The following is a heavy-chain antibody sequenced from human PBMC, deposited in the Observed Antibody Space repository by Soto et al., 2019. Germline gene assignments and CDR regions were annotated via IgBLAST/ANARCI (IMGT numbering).Heavy chain of an antibody. V-gene: IGHV3-23*01. CDR1: GFTFSSYA. CDR3: AKLRYRFDI. Sequence: GESLKISCAASGFTFSSYAMSWVRQAPGKGLEWVSAISGSGGSTYYADSVKGRFTISRDNSKNTLYLQMNSLRAEDTAVYYCAKLRYRFDIWGQGTMVTVSS. D-gene: IGHD3-9*01. J-gene: IGHJ3*02. CDR2: ISGSGGST.